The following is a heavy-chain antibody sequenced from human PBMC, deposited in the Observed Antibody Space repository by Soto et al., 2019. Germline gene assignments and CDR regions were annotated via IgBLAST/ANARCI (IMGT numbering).Heavy chain of an antibody. J-gene: IGHJ6*03. Sequence: QVQLVQSGAEVKKPGASVKVSCKASGYTFTSYDINWVRQATGQGLEWMGWMNPNSGNTGYAQKFQGRVTMTRNTSISTAYMELSRLRSEDTAVYYCARHTYYDFWSGYYNYYYYYMDVWGKGTTVTVSS. CDR3: ARHTYYDFWSGYYNYYYYYMDV. D-gene: IGHD3-3*01. V-gene: IGHV1-8*01. CDR1: GYTFTSYD. CDR2: MNPNSGNT.